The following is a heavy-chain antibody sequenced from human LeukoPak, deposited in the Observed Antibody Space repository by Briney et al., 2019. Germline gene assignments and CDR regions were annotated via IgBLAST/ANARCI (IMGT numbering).Heavy chain of an antibody. J-gene: IGHJ4*02. CDR2: IKQDGSEK. CDR3: ARDRKRPGRGPGELPYLYYFDY. Sequence: SGGSLRLSCAASGFTFSSYWMSWVRQAPGKGLEWVANIKQDGSEKYYVDSVKGRFTISRDNAKNSLYLQMNSLRAEDTAVYYCARDRKRPGRGPGELPYLYYFDYWGQGTLVTVSS. V-gene: IGHV3-7*03. CDR1: GFTFSSYW. D-gene: IGHD1-26*01.